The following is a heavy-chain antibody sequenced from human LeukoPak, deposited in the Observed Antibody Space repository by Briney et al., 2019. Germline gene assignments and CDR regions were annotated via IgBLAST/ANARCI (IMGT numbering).Heavy chain of an antibody. CDR3: AKDHGDYYDSSGSVGAFDI. V-gene: IGHV3-30*18. Sequence: PGGSLRLSCAASGFTFSSYGMHWVRQAPGKGLEWVAVISYDGSNKYYADSVKGRFTISRDNSKNTLYLQMNSLRAEDTAVYYCAKDHGDYYDSSGSVGAFDIWGQGTMVTVSS. J-gene: IGHJ3*02. CDR2: ISYDGSNK. D-gene: IGHD3-22*01. CDR1: GFTFSSYG.